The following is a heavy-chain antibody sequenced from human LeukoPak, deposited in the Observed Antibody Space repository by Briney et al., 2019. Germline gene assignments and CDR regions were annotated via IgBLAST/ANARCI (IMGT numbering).Heavy chain of an antibody. D-gene: IGHD2-2*01. Sequence: GGSLRLSCAASGFTFSNYWMHWVRQAPGKGLVWVSRINTDGSRITYADSVKGRFTISRDNAMNTVYLQMNSLRAEDTAVYYCASSSTSFDYWGQGTLVTVSS. J-gene: IGHJ4*02. CDR3: ASSSTSFDY. V-gene: IGHV3-74*01. CDR2: INTDGSRI. CDR1: GFTFSNYW.